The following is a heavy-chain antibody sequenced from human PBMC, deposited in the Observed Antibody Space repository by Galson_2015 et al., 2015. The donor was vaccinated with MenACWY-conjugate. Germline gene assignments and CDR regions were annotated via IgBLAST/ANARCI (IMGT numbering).Heavy chain of an antibody. CDR1: GLTFNNSW. CDR3: ARDLGFYCSHNDCYSPY. J-gene: IGHJ4*02. D-gene: IGHD2-15*01. CDR2: IRQDGSGE. V-gene: IGHV3-7*03. Sequence: FPRLSCAASGLTFNNSWLSWVRQVAGQGPEWVANIRQDGSGEYYVDSVRGRFTISRDYAKSSLFLQMNSLRAEDTAVYYCARDLGFYCSHNDCYSPYWGQGTLVTVSS.